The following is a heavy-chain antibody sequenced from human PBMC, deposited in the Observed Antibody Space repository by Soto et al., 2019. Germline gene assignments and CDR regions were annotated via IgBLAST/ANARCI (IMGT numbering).Heavy chain of an antibody. V-gene: IGHV4-59*01. D-gene: IGHD3-3*01. Sequence: QVQLQESGPGLVKPSETLSLTCTVSGGSISSYYWSWIRQPPGKGLEWIGYIYYSGSTNYNPSLKSRVTISVDTSKNQFSLKLSSVTAADTAVYYCARTPLRFPHSNWYFDLWGRGTLVTVSS. CDR2: IYYSGST. CDR1: GGSISSYY. CDR3: ARTPLRFPHSNWYFDL. J-gene: IGHJ2*01.